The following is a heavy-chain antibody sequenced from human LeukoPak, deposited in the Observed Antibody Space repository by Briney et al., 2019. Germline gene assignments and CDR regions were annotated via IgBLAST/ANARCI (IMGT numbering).Heavy chain of an antibody. Sequence: SETLSLTCTVSGGSISSSDYYWARIRQPPGRSLEWIGSIYYSGNTHYNPSLKSRVTISVDTSKNQFSLKLSSVIAADTAVYYCARQGLIVMAGEGDFDYWGQGTLVTVSS. CDR2: IYYSGNT. J-gene: IGHJ4*02. CDR3: ARQGLIVMAGEGDFDY. V-gene: IGHV4-39*01. CDR1: GGSISSSDYY. D-gene: IGHD5-24*01.